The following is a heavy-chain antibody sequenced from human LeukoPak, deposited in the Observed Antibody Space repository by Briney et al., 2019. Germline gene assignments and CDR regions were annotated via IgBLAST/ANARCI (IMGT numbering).Heavy chain of an antibody. J-gene: IGHJ6*02. V-gene: IGHV1-2*04. CDR1: GYTFTGYY. CDR2: INPNSGGT. D-gene: IGHD6-6*01. CDR3: ARFEYSSPDSGYGMDV. Sequence: GASVKVSCKASGYTFTGYYMHWVRQAPGQGLEWMGWINPNSGGTNYAQKFQGWVTMTRDTSISTAYMELSRLRSDDTAVYYCARFEYSSPDSGYGMDVWGQGTTATASS.